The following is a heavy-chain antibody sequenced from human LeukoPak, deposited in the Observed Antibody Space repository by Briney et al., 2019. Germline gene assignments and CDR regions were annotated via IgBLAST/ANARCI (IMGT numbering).Heavy chain of an antibody. J-gene: IGHJ4*02. CDR3: ARGQGSGYSGYEPIDY. V-gene: IGHV1-18*01. CDR2: ISAYNGNT. Sequence: ASVKVSCKASGYTFTSYGISWVRQAPGQGLEWMGWISAYNGNTNYAQKLQGRVTMTTDTSTSTSYMELRSLRSDDTAVYYCARGQGSGYSGYEPIDYWGQGTLVTVSS. D-gene: IGHD5-12*01. CDR1: GYTFTSYG.